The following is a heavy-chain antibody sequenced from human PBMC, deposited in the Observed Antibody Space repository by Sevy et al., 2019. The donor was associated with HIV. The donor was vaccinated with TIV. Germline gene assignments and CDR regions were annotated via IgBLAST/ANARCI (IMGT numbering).Heavy chain of an antibody. Sequence: GGSLRLSCAASGFTFSNYGIHWVRQAPGKGLEWVAFIRYDGSNEYYVDSVKGRFTISRDNSKSTLYLQMNSLSAEDTAVYYCAKDQKVLQVVYAIPFDALDIWGQGTMVTVSS. CDR1: GFTFSNYG. J-gene: IGHJ3*02. CDR2: IRYDGSNE. V-gene: IGHV3-30*02. D-gene: IGHD2-8*02. CDR3: AKDQKVLQVVYAIPFDALDI.